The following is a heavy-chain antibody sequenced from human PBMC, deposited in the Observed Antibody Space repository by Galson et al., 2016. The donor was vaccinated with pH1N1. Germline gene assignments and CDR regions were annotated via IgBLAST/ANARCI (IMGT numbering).Heavy chain of an antibody. CDR2: ISTGRRVV. J-gene: IGHJ4*02. V-gene: IGHV3-48*04. D-gene: IGHD4-17*01. CDR1: GFIFSDYS. CDR3: ARLAYGDSFDS. Sequence: LRLSCAASGFIFSDYSFIWVRQAPGKGLEWLSYISTGRRVVQYADSVKGRLTISRDNAQRSVYLQINSLRLEDTAVYHCARLAYGDSFDSWGRGTVVAVSS.